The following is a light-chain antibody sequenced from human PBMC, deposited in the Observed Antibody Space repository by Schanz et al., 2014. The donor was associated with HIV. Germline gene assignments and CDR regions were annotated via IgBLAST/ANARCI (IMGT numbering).Light chain of an antibody. J-gene: IGKJ1*01. CDR2: GAS. Sequence: EIVMPQSPATLSVSPGERATLSCRASQSVSSNLAWYQQKPGQAPTLLIYGASSRATGIPDRFSGSGSGTDFTLTISSLEPEDFAVYYCQQYGSSPWTFGQGTRVDVK. CDR1: QSVSSN. CDR3: QQYGSSPWT. V-gene: IGKV3-20*01.